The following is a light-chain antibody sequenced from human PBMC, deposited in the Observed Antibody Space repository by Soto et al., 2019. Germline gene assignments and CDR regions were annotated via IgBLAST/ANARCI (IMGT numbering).Light chain of an antibody. V-gene: IGLV1-44*01. Sequence: QSVLTQPPSASGTPGQRVTISCSGSSSSIGTNTVTWYQQLPGTAPKLLIYSNNQRPSGVPDRFSGSKSGTSASLAISGLQSEDEADYYCAAWDVSLVVFGGGTKPTVL. J-gene: IGLJ2*01. CDR1: SSSIGTNT. CDR3: AAWDVSLVV. CDR2: SNN.